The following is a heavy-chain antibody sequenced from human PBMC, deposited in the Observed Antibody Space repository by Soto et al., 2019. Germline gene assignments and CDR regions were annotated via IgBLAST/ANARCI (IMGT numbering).Heavy chain of an antibody. J-gene: IGHJ4*02. D-gene: IGHD1-26*01. CDR3: ARVSGYFSPYDY. V-gene: IGHV3-74*01. CDR1: GFTSSSYW. Sequence: RRLSFSASGFTSSSYWTHWVRQASGKGLVWVSRMNSDVSSTTNADSVKGRFTISRDNARNTLYLQMNSLRAEDTAVYYCARVSGYFSPYDYWGQGTLVTVSS. CDR2: MNSDVSST.